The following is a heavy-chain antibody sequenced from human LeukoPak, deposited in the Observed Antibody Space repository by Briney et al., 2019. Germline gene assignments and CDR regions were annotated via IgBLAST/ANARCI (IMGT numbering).Heavy chain of an antibody. CDR3: ASSVVVTAIDDAFDI. CDR2: IYNSGST. Sequence: PSETLSLTCTVSGGSISSGGYSWNWIRQPPGKALEWIGYIYNSGSTSYNPSLKSRVTLSVDTSKNQFSLKLSSVTAADTAVYYCASSVVVTAIDDAFDIWGQGTMVTVSS. D-gene: IGHD2-21*02. CDR1: GGSISSGGYS. V-gene: IGHV4-30-4*07. J-gene: IGHJ3*02.